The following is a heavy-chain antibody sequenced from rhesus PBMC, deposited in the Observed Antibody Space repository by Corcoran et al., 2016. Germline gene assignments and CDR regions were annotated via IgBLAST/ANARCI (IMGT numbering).Heavy chain of an antibody. Sequence: QVQLQESGPGLVKPSETLSLTCAVSGHSIRGHYCNLIRQPPGKGLYWIGAIGGSSGSTCYNPSLKSRVILSTDTAKNQFSLKLTSVTAADTAVYYCARWTTVPKYFELWGQGALVTVSS. D-gene: IGHD4-29*01. CDR1: GHSIRGHY. CDR3: ARWTTVPKYFEL. V-gene: IGHV4-165*02. CDR2: IGGSSGST. J-gene: IGHJ1*01.